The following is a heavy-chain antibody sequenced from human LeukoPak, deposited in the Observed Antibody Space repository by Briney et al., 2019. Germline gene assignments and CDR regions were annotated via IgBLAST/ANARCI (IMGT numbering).Heavy chain of an antibody. CDR1: GFTFRGYE. Sequence: GGSLRLSCAVSGFTFRGYEVHWVRQAAGKGREWASDIIPGDGDTYYADSVKGRFTISRDNAKNSLFLQLDSLRAEDTAIYYCAREYISGWFDYWGQGTLVTVSS. J-gene: IGHJ4*02. CDR2: IIPGDGDT. V-gene: IGHV3-48*03. CDR3: AREYISGWFDY. D-gene: IGHD6-19*01.